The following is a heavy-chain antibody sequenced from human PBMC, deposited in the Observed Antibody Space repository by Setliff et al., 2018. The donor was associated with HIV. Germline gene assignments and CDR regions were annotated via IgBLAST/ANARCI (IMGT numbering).Heavy chain of an antibody. J-gene: IGHJ5*02. CDR3: ARAPLSGGSFGWFDP. Sequence: GSLRLSCVASGITVSGIYMTWVRQPPGKGLEWIGEINHSGSTNYNPSLKSRVTISVDTSKNQFSLKLSSVTAADTAVYYCARAPLSGGSFGWFDPWGQGTLVTVSS. CDR1: GITVSGIY. V-gene: IGHV4-34*01. D-gene: IGHD2-15*01. CDR2: INHSGST.